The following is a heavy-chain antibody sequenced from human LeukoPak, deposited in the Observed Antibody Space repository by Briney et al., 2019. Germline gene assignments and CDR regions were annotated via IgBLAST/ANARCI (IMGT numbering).Heavy chain of an antibody. CDR1: GFTFSSYW. Sequence: GGSLRLSCAASGFTFSSYWMHWVRQAPGKGLVWVSRINSDGSSTSYADSVKGRFTISRDNAKNTLYLQMNSLRAEDTAVYYCARAHYDFWSGYPLFYFDYWGQGTLVTVSS. CDR3: ARAHYDFWSGYPLFYFDY. D-gene: IGHD3-3*01. CDR2: INSDGSST. J-gene: IGHJ4*02. V-gene: IGHV3-74*01.